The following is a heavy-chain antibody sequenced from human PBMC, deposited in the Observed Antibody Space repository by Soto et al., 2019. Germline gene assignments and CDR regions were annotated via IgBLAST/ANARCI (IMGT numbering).Heavy chain of an antibody. CDR2: IKSKTDGGTT. CDR1: GFTFSNAW. V-gene: IGHV3-15*07. CDR3: TVKYCSGGSCYAGNYYGMDV. D-gene: IGHD2-15*01. Sequence: GGSLRLSCAASGFTFSNAWMNWVRQAPGKGLEWVGRIKSKTDGGTTDYAAPVKGRFTISRDDSKNTLYLQMNSLKTEDTAVYYCTVKYCSGGSCYAGNYYGMDVWGQGTTVTVSS. J-gene: IGHJ6*02.